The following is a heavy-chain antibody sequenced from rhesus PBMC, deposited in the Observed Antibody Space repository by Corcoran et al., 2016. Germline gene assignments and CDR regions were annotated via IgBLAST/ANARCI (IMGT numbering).Heavy chain of an antibody. J-gene: IGHJ4*01. Sequence: QVQLQASGPGLVKPSEALSLPCAGSGGPSRDNYSWRWILQPPGKGLEWIGDIYGSGGCTNYNPPLKNRVTISIDTSKNQFSLKLSSVTAADTAVYYCARGGPHFDYWGQGVLVTVSS. CDR1: GGPSRDNYS. CDR3: ARGGPHFDY. V-gene: IGHV4-106*01. CDR2: IYGSGGCT.